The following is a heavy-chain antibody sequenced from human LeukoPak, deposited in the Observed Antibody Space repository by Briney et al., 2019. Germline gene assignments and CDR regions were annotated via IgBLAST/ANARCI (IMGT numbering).Heavy chain of an antibody. CDR1: GGSISSYY. V-gene: IGHV4-59*01. J-gene: IGHJ6*03. CDR2: IYYSGST. Sequence: SETLSLTCTVSGGSISSYYWSWIRQPPGKGLEWIGYIYYSGSTNYNPSLKSRVTISVDTSKNQFSLKLSSVTAADTAVYYCARGYDFWSGYPNYYYYYYMDVWGKGTTVTVSS. CDR3: ARGYDFWSGYPNYYYYYYMDV. D-gene: IGHD3-3*01.